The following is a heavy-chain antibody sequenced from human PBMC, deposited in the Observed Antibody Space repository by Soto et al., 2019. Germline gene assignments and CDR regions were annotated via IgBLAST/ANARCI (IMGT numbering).Heavy chain of an antibody. CDR2: INPKSGGT. CDR3: ARGDSTDCSNGVCSFFYNHDMDV. D-gene: IGHD2-8*01. Sequence: ASVKVSCKASGYSLTDYHIHWVRQAPGQGLEWLGRINPKSGGTSTAQKFQGWVTMTTDTSISTASMELTRLTSDDTAIYYCARGDSTDCSNGVCSFFYNHDMDVRGQVTTGTVSS. J-gene: IGHJ6*02. CDR1: GYSLTDYH. V-gene: IGHV1-2*04.